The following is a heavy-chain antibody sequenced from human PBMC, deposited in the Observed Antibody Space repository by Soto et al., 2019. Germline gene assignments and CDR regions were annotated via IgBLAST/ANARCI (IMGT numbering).Heavy chain of an antibody. CDR1: GGSISSSSYY. CDR3: ARQGVQYRSAPHSRFDP. J-gene: IGHJ5*02. CDR2: IYYSGST. D-gene: IGHD6-25*01. Sequence: QLQLQESGPGLVKPSETLSLTCTVSGGSISSSSYYWGWIRQPPGKGLEWIGSIYYSGSTYYNPSLKSRVTIAVDTSKTQFSRKLSSVTAADTVVYYCARQGVQYRSAPHSRFDPWGQGTLVTVSP. V-gene: IGHV4-39*01.